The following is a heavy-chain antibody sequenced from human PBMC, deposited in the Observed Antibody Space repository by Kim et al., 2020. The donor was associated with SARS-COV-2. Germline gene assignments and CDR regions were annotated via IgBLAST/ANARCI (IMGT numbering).Heavy chain of an antibody. CDR1: GFTFGSYS. CDR3: ARDSLYDSCGYWSPIPDY. CDR2: IDYSSHTM. V-gene: IGHV3-48*04. Sequence: GGSLRLSCAASGFTFGSYSMNWVRQAPGKGLEWISYIDYSSHTMHYASSVMGRFTISRDNAKNSLYLQMNSLSAEDTAVYYCARDSLYDSCGYWSPIPDYWGQGTLLTVSS. D-gene: IGHD3-22*01. J-gene: IGHJ4*02.